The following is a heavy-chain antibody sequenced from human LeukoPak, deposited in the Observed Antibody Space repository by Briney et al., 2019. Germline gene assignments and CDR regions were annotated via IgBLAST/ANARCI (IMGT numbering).Heavy chain of an antibody. Sequence: SETLSLTCTVSGGSISSYYWSWIRQPAGKGLEWIGRIYTSGSTNYNPSLKSRVTMSVDTSKNQFSLRLSSVTAADTAVYYCAREGSSGWYDIFDYWGQGTLVTVSS. V-gene: IGHV4-4*07. CDR3: AREGSSGWYDIFDY. CDR1: GGSISSYY. CDR2: IYTSGST. D-gene: IGHD6-19*01. J-gene: IGHJ4*02.